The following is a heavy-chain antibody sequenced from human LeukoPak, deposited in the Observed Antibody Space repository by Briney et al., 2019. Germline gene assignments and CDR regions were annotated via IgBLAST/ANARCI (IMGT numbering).Heavy chain of an antibody. CDR3: ARDTGSGSGSYYRFYYYGMDV. CDR2: IYSGGST. J-gene: IGHJ6*02. D-gene: IGHD3-10*01. V-gene: IGHV3-66*01. CDR1: GFSFSDYG. Sequence: SGGSLRLSCEGSGFSFSDYGMHWVREVPGKGLEWVSVIYSGGSTYYADSVKGRFTISRDNSKNTLYLQMNSLRAEDTAVYYCARDTGSGSGSYYRFYYYGMDVWGQGTTVTVSS.